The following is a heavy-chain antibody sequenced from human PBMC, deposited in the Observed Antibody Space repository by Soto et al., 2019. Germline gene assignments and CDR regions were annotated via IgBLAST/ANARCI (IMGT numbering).Heavy chain of an antibody. J-gene: IGHJ4*02. CDR1: GTSIIAYY. Sequence: PSETLSLTCTVSGTSIIAYYWTWIRQPPGKALEWIGYISYRGSTKYNPSLKNRVAISLDTSRNQFSLNLTPVTASDTAIYFCARDPELHDLDHGCQGTRVTVSS. D-gene: IGHD3-3*01. CDR3: ARDPELHDLDH. V-gene: IGHV4-59*01. CDR2: ISYRGST.